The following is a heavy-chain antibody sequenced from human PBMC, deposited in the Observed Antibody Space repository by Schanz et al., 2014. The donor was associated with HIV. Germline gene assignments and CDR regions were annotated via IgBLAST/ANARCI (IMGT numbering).Heavy chain of an antibody. CDR1: GFSFSNFG. Sequence: QVQLVESGGGVVQPGRSLRLSCAASGFSFSNFGMHWVRQAPGKGLEWVAVISYDGTKKHYADSVKGRFTISRDNAKNSLFLQMESLRAEDTAVYYCARDGGEVWGQGTTVTVS. J-gene: IGHJ6*02. CDR3: ARDGGEV. CDR2: ISYDGTKK. V-gene: IGHV3-30*03. D-gene: IGHD3-16*01.